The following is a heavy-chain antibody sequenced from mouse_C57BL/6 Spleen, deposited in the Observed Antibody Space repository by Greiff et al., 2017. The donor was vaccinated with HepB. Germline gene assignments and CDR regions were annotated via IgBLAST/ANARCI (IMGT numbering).Heavy chain of an antibody. Sequence: VQVVESGPELVKPGASVKISCKASGYAFSSSWMNWVKQRPGKGLEWIGRIYPGDGDTNYNGKFKGKATLTADKSSSTAYMQLSSLTSEDSAVYFCARYVITTVVDAMDYWGQGTSVTVSS. V-gene: IGHV1-82*01. CDR3: ARYVITTVVDAMDY. CDR2: IYPGDGDT. CDR1: GYAFSSSW. D-gene: IGHD1-1*01. J-gene: IGHJ4*01.